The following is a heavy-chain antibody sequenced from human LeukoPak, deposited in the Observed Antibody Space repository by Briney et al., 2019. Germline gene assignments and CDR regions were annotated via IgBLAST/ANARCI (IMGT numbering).Heavy chain of an antibody. J-gene: IGHJ6*02. Sequence: SETLSLTCSVSNDSIRNYYWSWIRQPPGKALEWIGYIYHTGNTNYNPSLESRLTMSIDTSKNQFSLNLNSVTAADTAVYYCARSYYDSSGYYYFYYGMDVWGQGTTVTVSS. CDR3: ARSYYDSSGYYYFYYGMDV. D-gene: IGHD3-22*01. V-gene: IGHV4-59*01. CDR1: NDSIRNYY. CDR2: IYHTGNT.